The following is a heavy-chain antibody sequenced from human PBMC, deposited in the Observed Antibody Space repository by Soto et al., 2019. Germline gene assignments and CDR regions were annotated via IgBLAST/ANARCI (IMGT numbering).Heavy chain of an antibody. D-gene: IGHD3-3*02. V-gene: IGHV1-3*01. CDR1: GYTFTDYA. CDR3: GREAFDGMDV. J-gene: IGHJ6*02. Sequence: QVHLVQSGAEVKKPGASVRISCKASGYTFTDYAIHWVRQAPGQTFEWMGWINAVNYNTQYSERFQGRVTLTRDTSENTAYMEVSSLKSEDTAVYYCGREAFDGMDVWGQGTTVTVSS. CDR2: INAVNYNT.